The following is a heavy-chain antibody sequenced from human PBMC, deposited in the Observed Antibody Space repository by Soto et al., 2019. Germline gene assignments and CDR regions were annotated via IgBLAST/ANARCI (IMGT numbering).Heavy chain of an antibody. V-gene: IGHV1-69*06. D-gene: IGHD6-13*01. CDR3: AREGSSWYTYNWFDP. J-gene: IGHJ5*02. CDR1: GGTFSSYA. CDR2: IIPIFGTA. Sequence: GASVKVSCKASGGTFSSYAISWVRQAPGQGLEWMGGIIPIFGTANYAQKFQGRVTITADKSTSTAYMELSSLRSEDTAVYYCAREGSSWYTYNWFDPWGQGTLVTVS.